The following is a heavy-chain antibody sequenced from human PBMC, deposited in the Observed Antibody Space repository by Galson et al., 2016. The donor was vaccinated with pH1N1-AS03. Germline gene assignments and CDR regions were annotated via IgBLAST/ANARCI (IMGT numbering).Heavy chain of an antibody. J-gene: IGHJ4*02. V-gene: IGHV3-30*04. Sequence: SLRLSCAGSGFTFSPYAMHWVRQAPGKGLEWVAVISSDGSNKYYSDSGKGRFTISRDNSKRTLYLQMNSLRAEDSAVYYCARETVVGTGFEYWGQGTLVTVSS. CDR3: ARETVVGTGFEY. CDR2: ISSDGSNK. D-gene: IGHD6-19*01. CDR1: GFTFSPYA.